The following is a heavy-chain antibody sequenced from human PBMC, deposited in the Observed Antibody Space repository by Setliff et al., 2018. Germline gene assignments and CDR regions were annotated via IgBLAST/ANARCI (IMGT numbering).Heavy chain of an antibody. Sequence: SETLSLTCTVSDDSISSRHYYWSWIRQPAGKGLEWLGXXXXXXXXXXXXXLKXXATLSIDASKRQFSLKLTSVTAADTAVYYCARMSGFQYMDVWGKGTTVTVSS. V-gene: IGHV4-61*02. CDR1: DDSISSRHYY. J-gene: IGHJ6*03. CDR3: ARMSGFQYMDV. D-gene: IGHD3-3*01. CDR2: XXXXXXX.